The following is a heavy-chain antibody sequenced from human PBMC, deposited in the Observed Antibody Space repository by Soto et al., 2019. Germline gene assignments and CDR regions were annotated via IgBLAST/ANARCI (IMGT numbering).Heavy chain of an antibody. D-gene: IGHD3-3*01. CDR1: GGTFSSYA. CDR3: ARDPEGRITIFGVLTYGMDV. Sequence: SVKVSCKASGGTFSSYAISWVRQAPGQGLEWMGGIIPIFGTANYAQKFQGRVTITADKSTSTAYMELSSLRSEGTAVYYCARDPEGRITIFGVLTYGMDVWGQGTTVTVSS. J-gene: IGHJ6*02. CDR2: IIPIFGTA. V-gene: IGHV1-69*06.